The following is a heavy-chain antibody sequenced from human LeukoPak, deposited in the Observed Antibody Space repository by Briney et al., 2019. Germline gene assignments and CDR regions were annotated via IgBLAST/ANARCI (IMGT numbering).Heavy chain of an antibody. V-gene: IGHV3-23*01. D-gene: IGHD6-13*01. CDR2: ISGSGGST. CDR3: AKAPTYSSSWPLYY. J-gene: IGHJ4*02. Sequence: GGSLRLSCAASGFTFSSYAMSWVRQAPGKGLEWVSAISGSGGSTYYADSVKGRFTISRDNAKNSLYLQMNSLRAEDTAVYYCAKAPTYSSSWPLYYWGQGTLVTVSS. CDR1: GFTFSSYA.